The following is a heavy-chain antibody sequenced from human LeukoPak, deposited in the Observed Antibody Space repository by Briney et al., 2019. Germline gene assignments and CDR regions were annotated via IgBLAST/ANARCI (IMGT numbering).Heavy chain of an antibody. CDR1: GGSISSVSYS. V-gene: IGHV4-39*01. CDR2: IYYSGST. CDR3: ARLSHYSDSSGYYLGSYYFDY. J-gene: IGHJ4*02. Sequence: SETLSLTCTVSGGSISSVSYSWGWIRQPPGKGPEWIGNIYYSGSTYYNPSLKSRVTISVDTSKNQFSLKLTSVTAADTAVYYCARLSHYSDSSGYYLGSYYFDYWGQGTLVTVSS. D-gene: IGHD3-22*01.